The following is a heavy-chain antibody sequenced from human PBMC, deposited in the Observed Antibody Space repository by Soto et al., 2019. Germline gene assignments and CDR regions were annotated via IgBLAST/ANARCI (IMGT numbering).Heavy chain of an antibody. CDR3: ARDIRYFDRYLYYYYYGMDV. J-gene: IGHJ6*02. V-gene: IGHV1-2*02. D-gene: IGHD3-9*01. Sequence: ASVKVSCKASGYTFTVYYMHCVRQSPLQWLDWMGWINPNSGGTNYAQKFQGRVTMTRDTSISTAYMELSRLRSDDTAVYYCARDIRYFDRYLYYYYYGMDVWGQGTTVTVSS. CDR2: INPNSGGT. CDR1: GYTFTVYY.